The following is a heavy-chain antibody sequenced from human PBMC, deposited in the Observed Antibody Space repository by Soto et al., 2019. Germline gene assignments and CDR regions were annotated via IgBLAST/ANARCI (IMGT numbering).Heavy chain of an antibody. CDR2: ISYDGSNK. CDR1: GFTFSSYA. D-gene: IGHD2-15*01. V-gene: IGHV3-30-3*01. Sequence: QVQLVESGGGVVQPGRSLRLSCAASGFTFSSYAMHWVRQAPGKGLEWVAVISYDGSNKYYADSVKGRFTISRDNSKNTLYLQMNSLRAEDTAVYYCARDWGYCSGGSCYSELYYYYGMDLWGQETTVTVSS. J-gene: IGHJ6*02. CDR3: ARDWGYCSGGSCYSELYYYYGMDL.